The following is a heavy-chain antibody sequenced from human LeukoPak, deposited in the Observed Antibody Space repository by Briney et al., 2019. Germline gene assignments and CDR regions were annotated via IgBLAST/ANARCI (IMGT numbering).Heavy chain of an antibody. CDR3: ARAAAGRSWYSRGYYYYYMDV. CDR1: GYTFTSYD. CDR2: MNPNSGNT. V-gene: IGHV1-8*03. J-gene: IGHJ6*03. Sequence: RASVKVSCKASGYTFTSYDINWVRQATGQGLEWMGWMNPNSGNTGYAQKFQGRVTITRNTSISTAYMELSSLRSEDTAVYYCARAAAGRSWYSRGYYYYYMDVWGKGTTVTVSS. D-gene: IGHD6-13*01.